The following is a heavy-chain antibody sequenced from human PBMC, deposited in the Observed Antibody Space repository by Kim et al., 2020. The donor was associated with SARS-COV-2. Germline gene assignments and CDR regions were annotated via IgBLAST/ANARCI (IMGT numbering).Heavy chain of an antibody. D-gene: IGHD2-15*01. CDR3: AMAVVVAATQLWFDP. Sequence: KFQGRVTITADESTSTAYMELSSLRSEDTAVYYCAMAVVVAATQLWFDPWGQGTLVTVSS. V-gene: IGHV1-69*01. J-gene: IGHJ5*02.